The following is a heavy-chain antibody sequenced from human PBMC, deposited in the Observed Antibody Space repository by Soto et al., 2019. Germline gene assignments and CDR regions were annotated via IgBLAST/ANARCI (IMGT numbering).Heavy chain of an antibody. J-gene: IGHJ5*02. D-gene: IGHD2-2*01. CDR2: IYHSGTT. CDR3: ARVRGYQLLGWFDP. Sequence: QVQLQESGPGLVKPSQTLSLTCTVSGGSISSGGYYWSWIRQHPGKGLEWIGYIYHSGTTYYNPSLKSRVTIAVDTSKNQFSLKLTAVTAADTAVYYWARVRGYQLLGWFDPWGQGTRVTVSS. CDR1: GGSISSGGYY. V-gene: IGHV4-31*03.